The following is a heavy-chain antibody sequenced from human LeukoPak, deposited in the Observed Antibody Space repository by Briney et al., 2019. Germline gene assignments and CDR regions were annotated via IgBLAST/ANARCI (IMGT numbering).Heavy chain of an antibody. CDR1: GFTFSSYV. J-gene: IGHJ4*02. CDR2: KA. V-gene: IGHV3-30*18. D-gene: IGHD2-15*01. Sequence: GGSLRLSCAASGFTFSSYVMHWVRQVPGKGLDWVAVKAYYADSVKGRFTASKDNSKSTLYLQMNSLRAEDTAIYYCAKDLCSDASCSSRGIDYWGQGTLVTVSS. CDR3: AKDLCSDASCSSRGIDY.